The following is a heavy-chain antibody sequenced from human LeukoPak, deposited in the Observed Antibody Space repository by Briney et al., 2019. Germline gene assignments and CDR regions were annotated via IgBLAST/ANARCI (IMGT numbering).Heavy chain of an antibody. V-gene: IGHV4-39*07. D-gene: IGHD3-10*01. J-gene: IGHJ4*02. Sequence: SETLSLTCTVSGGSISSSSYYWGWIRQPPGKGLEWIGSIYYSGSTYYNPSLKSRVTISVDTSKNQFSLKLCSVTAADTAVYYCARLTRYYFDYWGQGTLVTVSS. CDR3: ARLTRYYFDY. CDR1: GGSISSSSYY. CDR2: IYYSGST.